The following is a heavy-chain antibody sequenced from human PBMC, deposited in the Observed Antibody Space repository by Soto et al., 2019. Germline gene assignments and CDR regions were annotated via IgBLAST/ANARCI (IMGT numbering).Heavy chain of an antibody. CDR2: TSKDGGRD. Sequence: QVQLVESGGGVVQPGTSLRLSCASSGFTLSSYSLHWVRQPPGKGLEWVAVTSKDGGRDYHADSVRGRFTISRDHSKSTLYLEMNSLRTEDTALYFCARDVGLGDLSPRTSYYSVMDVWGRGTTVTVSS. CDR3: ARDVGLGDLSPRTSYYSVMDV. D-gene: IGHD3-10*01. CDR1: GFTLSSYS. V-gene: IGHV3-30*04. J-gene: IGHJ6*02.